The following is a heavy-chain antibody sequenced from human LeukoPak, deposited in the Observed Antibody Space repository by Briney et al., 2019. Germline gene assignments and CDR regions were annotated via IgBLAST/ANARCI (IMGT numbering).Heavy chain of an antibody. J-gene: IGHJ6*02. D-gene: IGHD5-12*01. V-gene: IGHV1-18*01. CDR1: GYTFTSYG. Sequence: ASVTVSYKASGYTFTSYGISWVRQAPRQGLEWMGWISAYNGNTNSAQKLQGRVIMTTDTSTSTAYVELRSLRSDDTAVYYCARSGVATGTAYYYYGMDVWGQGTTVSVSS. CDR3: ARSGVATGTAYYYYGMDV. CDR2: ISAYNGNT.